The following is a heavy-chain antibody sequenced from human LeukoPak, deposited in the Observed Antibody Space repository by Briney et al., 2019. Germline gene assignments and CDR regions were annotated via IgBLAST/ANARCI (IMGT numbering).Heavy chain of an antibody. CDR2: INHRGST. CDR3: ARGRTYYYDSSGYYDVSYYYYGMDV. Sequence: PSHTPSLTCTIADGSLIGYYWSWTRKPPGKGLDRIGEINHRGSTNYNPSLKSRVTIQVDSSKNQFSLNLSSVTAADTPVYYCARGRTYYYDSSGYYDVSYYYYGMDVWGQGTTVTVSS. CDR1: DGSLIGYY. D-gene: IGHD3-22*01. J-gene: IGHJ6*02. V-gene: IGHV4-34*01.